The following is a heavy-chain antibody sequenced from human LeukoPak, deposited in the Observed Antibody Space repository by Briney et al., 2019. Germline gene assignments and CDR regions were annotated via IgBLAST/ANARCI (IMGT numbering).Heavy chain of an antibody. D-gene: IGHD6-19*01. J-gene: IGHJ6*02. Sequence: GASVKVSCKASGYTFTSYDINWVRQATGQGLAWMGWMTLDTTNTGYAQKFQGRVTMTRNTSISTAYMELSSLRSGDTAVYYCARVIAVAGNVGWSSYYAMDVWGQGTTVTVSS. V-gene: IGHV1-8*01. CDR2: MTLDTTNT. CDR3: ARVIAVAGNVGWSSYYAMDV. CDR1: GYTFTSYD.